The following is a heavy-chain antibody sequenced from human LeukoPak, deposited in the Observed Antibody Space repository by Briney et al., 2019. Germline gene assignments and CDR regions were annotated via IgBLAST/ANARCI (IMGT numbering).Heavy chain of an antibody. CDR3: ARENPTKIAAAGTGYFDY. J-gene: IGHJ4*02. CDR1: GGTSTGYT. Sequence: SGKVSFKASGGTSTGYTISWVRQAPGQGLGWMGRIIPILGIPNYAQKFQGRVTITADKCTTTAYMELSSLRPEDTAVYYCARENPTKIAAAGTGYFDYWGQGTLVTVSS. D-gene: IGHD6-13*01. CDR2: IIPILGIP. V-gene: IGHV1-69*04.